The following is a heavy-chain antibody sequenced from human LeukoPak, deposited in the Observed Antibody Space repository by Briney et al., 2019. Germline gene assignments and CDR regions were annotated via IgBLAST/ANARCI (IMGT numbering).Heavy chain of an antibody. Sequence: GGSLRLSCAASGFTFSSYWMSWVRQAPGKGLEWVANIKQDGSEKYYVDSVKGRFTISRDNAKNSLYLQMNSLRAEDTAVYYCARDRDYGDEGYFDYWGQGTLVTVSS. J-gene: IGHJ4*02. CDR3: ARDRDYGDEGYFDY. CDR2: IKQDGSEK. CDR1: GFTFSSYW. D-gene: IGHD4-17*01. V-gene: IGHV3-7*01.